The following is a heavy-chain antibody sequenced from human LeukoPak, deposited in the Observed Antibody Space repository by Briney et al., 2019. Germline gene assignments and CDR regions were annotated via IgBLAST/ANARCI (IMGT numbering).Heavy chain of an antibody. J-gene: IGHJ6*02. CDR2: TRNKGNSYTT. D-gene: IGHD3-10*01. CDR1: GFTFSDHY. V-gene: IGHV3-72*01. CDR3: ATGGSGSMDV. Sequence: GGSLRLSCAASGFTFSDHYMDWVRQAPGKGLEWVGRTRNKGNSYTTEYAASGKGRFTISRDDSKNSLYLQMNSLKTEDTAVYYCATGGSGSMDVWGQGTTVTVSS.